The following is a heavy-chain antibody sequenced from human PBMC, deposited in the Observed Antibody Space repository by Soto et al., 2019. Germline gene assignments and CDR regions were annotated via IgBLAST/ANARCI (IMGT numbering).Heavy chain of an antibody. D-gene: IGHD1-26*01. CDR1: GYTFTSYA. J-gene: IGHJ4*02. CDR3: ARDNDGAQYSNSYNDY. CDR2: INAGNGNT. Sequence: GASVKVSCKASGYTFTSYAMHWVRQAPGQRLEWMGWINAGNGNTKYSQKFQGRVTITRDTSASTGYMELSSLRAEDAAIYYCARDNDGAQYSNSYNDYWGQGTRVTVSS. V-gene: IGHV1-3*01.